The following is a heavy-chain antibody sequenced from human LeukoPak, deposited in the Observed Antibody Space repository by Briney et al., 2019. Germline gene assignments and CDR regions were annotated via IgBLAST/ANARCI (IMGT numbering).Heavy chain of an antibody. CDR2: IYYSGST. J-gene: IGHJ4*02. CDR1: GGSISSSSYY. D-gene: IGHD6-19*01. Sequence: PSETLSLTCTVSGGSISSSSYYWGWARQPPGKGLEWIGSIYYSGSTYYNPSLKSRVTISVDTSKNQFSLKLSSVTAADTAVYYCAGQQWLVRGGDYWGQGTLVTVSS. CDR3: AGQQWLVRGGDY. V-gene: IGHV4-39*07.